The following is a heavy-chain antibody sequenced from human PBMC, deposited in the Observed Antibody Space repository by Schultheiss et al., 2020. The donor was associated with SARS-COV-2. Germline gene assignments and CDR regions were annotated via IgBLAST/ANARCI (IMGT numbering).Heavy chain of an antibody. CDR3: ARVSSSSYYGMDV. CDR2: IYYSGST. D-gene: IGHD6-6*01. Sequence: SQTLSLTCTVSGGSISSYYWSWIRQPPGKGLEWIGYIYYSGSTNYNPSLKSRVTISVDTSKNQFSLKLSSVTAADTAVYYCARVSSSSYYGMDVWGQGTTVTVSS. J-gene: IGHJ6*02. V-gene: IGHV4-59*08. CDR1: GGSISSYY.